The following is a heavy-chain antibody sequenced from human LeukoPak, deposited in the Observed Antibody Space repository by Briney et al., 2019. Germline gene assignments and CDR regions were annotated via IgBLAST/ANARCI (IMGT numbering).Heavy chain of an antibody. CDR2: IYYSGST. D-gene: IGHD2-8*01. Sequence: PSETLSLTCTVSGGSINSYYWSWIRQPPGKGLEWIGYIYYSGSTNYNPSLNSRVTMALDTSKNHLSLNLTSVTAADTAVYYCSRENGAFSPFGYWGQGTLVTVPS. V-gene: IGHV4-59*12. J-gene: IGHJ4*02. CDR1: GGSINSYY. CDR3: SRENGAFSPFGY.